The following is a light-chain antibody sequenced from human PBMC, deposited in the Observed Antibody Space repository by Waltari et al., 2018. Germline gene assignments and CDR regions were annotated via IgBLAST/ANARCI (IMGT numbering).Light chain of an antibody. Sequence: SVLPPPPSASGPPGQGATISSSGSIHTIAGDIISWLQHLPGRAPTLLIYNNNQRPAGVPSRFSASKSGTSASLAISGLQSEDEADYYCAAWADSRSGYVFGTGTKVTVL. CDR2: NNN. CDR1: IHTIAGDI. V-gene: IGLV1-44*01. J-gene: IGLJ1*01. CDR3: AAWADSRSGYV.